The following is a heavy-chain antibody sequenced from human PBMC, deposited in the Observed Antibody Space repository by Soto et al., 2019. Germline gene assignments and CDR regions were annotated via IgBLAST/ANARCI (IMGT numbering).Heavy chain of an antibody. CDR3: ARAYSSIRYYYYYYGMDV. D-gene: IGHD6-13*01. CDR1: GFTFSSYW. CDR2: IKQDGSEK. V-gene: IGHV3-7*01. Sequence: SLRLSCAASGFTFSSYWMSWVRQAPGKGLEWVANIKQDGSEKYYVDSVKGRFTISRDNAKNSLYLQMNSLRAEDTAVYYCARAYSSIRYYYYYYGMDVWGQGTTVTVSS. J-gene: IGHJ6*02.